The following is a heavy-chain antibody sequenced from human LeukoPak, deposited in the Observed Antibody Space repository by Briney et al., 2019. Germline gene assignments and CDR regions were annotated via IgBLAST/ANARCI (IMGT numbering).Heavy chain of an antibody. D-gene: IGHD4-17*01. CDR2: IYYSGST. V-gene: IGHV4-31*03. J-gene: IGHJ5*02. CDR3: ARDSAWSHDYGDYGPRFDP. Sequence: PSRTLSLTCTVSGGSISSGGYYWSWIRQHPGKGLEWIGYIYYSGSTYYNPSLKSRVTISVDTSKNQFSLKLSSVTAADTAVYYCARDSAWSHDYGDYGPRFDPWGQGILVTVSS. CDR1: GGSISSGGYY.